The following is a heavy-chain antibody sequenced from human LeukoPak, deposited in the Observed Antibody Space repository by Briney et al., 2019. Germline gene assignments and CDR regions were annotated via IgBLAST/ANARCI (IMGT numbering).Heavy chain of an antibody. Sequence: SVKVSCKASGGTFNSYAISWVRQAPGQGREWKGGINPIFGTANYAQKFQGRVTITTDESTSTAYTELSSLRSEDTAVYYCAREGVWGSYRFDYWGQGTLVTVSS. CDR3: AREGVWGSYRFDY. CDR2: INPIFGTA. CDR1: GGTFNSYA. V-gene: IGHV1-69*05. J-gene: IGHJ4*02. D-gene: IGHD3-16*02.